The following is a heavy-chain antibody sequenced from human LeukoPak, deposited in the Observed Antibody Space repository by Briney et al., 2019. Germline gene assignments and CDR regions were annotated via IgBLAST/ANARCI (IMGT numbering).Heavy chain of an antibody. CDR3: ARGGYHYDSSRGAFDT. V-gene: IGHV3-30*03. J-gene: IGHJ3*02. CDR2: ISYDGSNK. D-gene: IGHD3-22*01. Sequence: GGSLRLSCAASGFTFSNYGMHWVRQAPGKGPEWVALISYDGSNKYYADSVKGRFTISRDNSKNTLDLQMNSLRPEDTAVFYCARGGYHYDSSRGAFDTWGRGTVVTVSS. CDR1: GFTFSNYG.